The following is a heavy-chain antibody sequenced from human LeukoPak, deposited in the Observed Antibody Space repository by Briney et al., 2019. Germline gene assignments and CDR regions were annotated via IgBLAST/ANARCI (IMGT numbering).Heavy chain of an antibody. J-gene: IGHJ4*02. V-gene: IGHV4-59*01. D-gene: IGHD3-10*01. CDR1: GGSISSYY. CDR2: IYYSGST. CDR3: AGPYGSWRDKPNTDY. Sequence: PSETLSLTCTVSGGSISSYYWSWIRQPPGKGLEWIGYIYYSGSTNYNPSLKSRVTISVDTSKNQFSLKLSSVTAADTAVYYCAGPYGSWRDKPNTDYWGQGTLVTVSS.